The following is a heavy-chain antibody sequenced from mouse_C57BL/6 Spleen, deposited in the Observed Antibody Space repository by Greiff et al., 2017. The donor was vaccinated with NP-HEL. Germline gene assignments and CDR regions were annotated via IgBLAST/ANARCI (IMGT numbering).Heavy chain of an antibody. CDR3: VRHLNYYGSSPFAY. J-gene: IGHJ3*01. V-gene: IGHV10-1*01. CDR1: GFSFNTYA. Sequence: EVKVVESGGGLVQPKGSLKLSCAASGFSFNTYAMNWVRQAPGKGLEWVARIRSKSNNYATYYADSVKDRFTISRDDSESMLYLQMNNLKTEDTAMYYCVRHLNYYGSSPFAYWGQGTLVTVSA. CDR2: IRSKSNNYAT. D-gene: IGHD1-1*01.